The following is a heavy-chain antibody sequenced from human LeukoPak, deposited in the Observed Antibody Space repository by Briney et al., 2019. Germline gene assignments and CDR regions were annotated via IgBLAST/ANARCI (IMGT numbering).Heavy chain of an antibody. V-gene: IGHV4-4*07. CDR1: GGSISSYY. Sequence: PSETLSLTCTVSGGSISSYYWSWIRQPAGKGLEWIGRIYTNGSTNYNASLKSRVSMSVDTSKNQFSLKLRSVTAADTAVFYCARENSGSYREFDYWGQGTLVTVSS. J-gene: IGHJ4*02. CDR2: IYTNGST. CDR3: ARENSGSYREFDY. D-gene: IGHD1-26*01.